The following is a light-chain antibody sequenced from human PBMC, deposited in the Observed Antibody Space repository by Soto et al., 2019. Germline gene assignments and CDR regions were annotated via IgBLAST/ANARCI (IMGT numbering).Light chain of an antibody. CDR3: QQYYNVPIT. CDR2: DAS. V-gene: IGKV1-33*01. Sequence: DIQITQSPSSLSSSVPDRFTITCQASQDIGNYLNWYQQRPGKAPKLLILDASSLDTGVPSRFSGSGSGTDFTFTISSLQSEDIATYYCQQYYNVPITFGQGTRLEIK. CDR1: QDIGNY. J-gene: IGKJ5*01.